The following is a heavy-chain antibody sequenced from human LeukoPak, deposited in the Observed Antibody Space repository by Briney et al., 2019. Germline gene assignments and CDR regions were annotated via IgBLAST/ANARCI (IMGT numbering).Heavy chain of an antibody. CDR3: ARGAAGTGAADY. CDR2: THYSGST. Sequence: SETLSLTCTVSGGSISSDYWSWIRQPPGKGLEWIGYTHYSGSTKYNPSLKSRLTISVDSSKNQFSLRLSSVTAADTAVYFCARGAAGTGAADYWGQGTLVTVSS. J-gene: IGHJ4*02. D-gene: IGHD6-13*01. CDR1: GGSISSDY. V-gene: IGHV4-59*01.